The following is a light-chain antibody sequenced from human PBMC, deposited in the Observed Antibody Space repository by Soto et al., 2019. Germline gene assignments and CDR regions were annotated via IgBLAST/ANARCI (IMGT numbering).Light chain of an antibody. CDR2: AAS. Sequence: AIRMTQSPSSFSASTGDRVTITCRASQGISSYLAWYQQKPGKAPKLLIYAASTLQSGVPSRFSGSGSGTDFTLTISGLQPDDFATYYCQQYKDYVYTFGQGTKVDIK. V-gene: IGKV1-8*01. J-gene: IGKJ2*01. CDR3: QQYKDYVYT. CDR1: QGISSY.